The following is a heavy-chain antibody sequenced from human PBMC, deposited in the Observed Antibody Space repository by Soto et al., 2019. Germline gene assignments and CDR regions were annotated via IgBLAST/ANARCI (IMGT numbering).Heavy chain of an antibody. Sequence: EVQLVESGGGLVQPGGSLRLSCAASGFTFSSYEMNWVRQAPGKGLEWVSYISSSGSTIYYADSVKGRFTISRDNAKNSLYLQMNSLRAEDTAVYYCARDLYGDYMPDAFDIWGQGTMVTVSS. V-gene: IGHV3-48*03. CDR2: ISSSGSTI. CDR1: GFTFSSYE. D-gene: IGHD4-17*01. J-gene: IGHJ3*02. CDR3: ARDLYGDYMPDAFDI.